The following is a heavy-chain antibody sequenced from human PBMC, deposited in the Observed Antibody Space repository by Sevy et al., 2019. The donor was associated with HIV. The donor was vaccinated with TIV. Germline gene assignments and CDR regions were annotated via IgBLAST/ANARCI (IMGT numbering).Heavy chain of an antibody. CDR2: IYYSGST. CDR3: ARESIGAVGDFDY. V-gene: IGHV4-59*12. J-gene: IGHJ4*02. CDR1: GGSISNYF. Sequence: SETLSLTCTVSGGSISNYFWSWIRQPQGKGLEWIGYIYYSGSTNYNPSLKSRVTISVDTSKNQFSLKLSSVTAADTAVYYCARESIGAVGDFDYWGQGTLVTVSS. D-gene: IGHD6-13*01.